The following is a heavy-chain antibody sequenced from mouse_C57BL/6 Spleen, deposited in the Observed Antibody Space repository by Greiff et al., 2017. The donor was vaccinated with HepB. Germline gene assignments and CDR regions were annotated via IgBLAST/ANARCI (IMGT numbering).Heavy chain of an antibody. V-gene: IGHV3-1*01. CDR2: ISYSGST. J-gene: IGHJ4*01. D-gene: IGHD2-1*01. CDR3: ARDRYYGNYGYAMDY. CDR1: GYSITSGYD. Sequence: EVQLVESGPGMVKPSQSLSLTCTVTGYSITSGYDWHWIRHFPGNKLEWMGYISYSGSTNYNPSLKSRIPITHDTSKNHFFLKLNSVTTEDTATYYCARDRYYGNYGYAMDYWGQGTSVTVSS.